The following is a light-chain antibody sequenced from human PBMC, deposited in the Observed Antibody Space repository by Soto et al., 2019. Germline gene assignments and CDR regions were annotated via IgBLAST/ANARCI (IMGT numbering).Light chain of an antibody. J-gene: IGLJ2*01. CDR3: TSYAGTNNLVV. Sequence: QSALTHPPSASGSPGQSVTISCTGTSSDIGTYKFVSWYQQHPGKAPKLMIYEVSKRPSGVPDRFSGSKSGNTASLTVSGLLAEDEADYFCTSYAGTNNLVVFGGGTKLTVL. CDR2: EVS. CDR1: SSDIGTYKF. V-gene: IGLV2-8*01.